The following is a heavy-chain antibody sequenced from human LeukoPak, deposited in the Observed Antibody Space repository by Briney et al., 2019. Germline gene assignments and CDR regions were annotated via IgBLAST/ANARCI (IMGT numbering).Heavy chain of an antibody. V-gene: IGHV3-23*01. CDR1: GFTFSSYA. D-gene: IGHD3-22*01. J-gene: IGHJ4*02. Sequence: GGSLRLPCAASGFTFSSYAMSWVRQAPGKGLEWVSAISGSGGSTYYADSVKGRFTISRDNSKNTLYLQMNSLRAEDTAVYYCAKVINYDSSGSDYWGQGTLVTVSS. CDR3: AKVINYDSSGSDY. CDR2: ISGSGGST.